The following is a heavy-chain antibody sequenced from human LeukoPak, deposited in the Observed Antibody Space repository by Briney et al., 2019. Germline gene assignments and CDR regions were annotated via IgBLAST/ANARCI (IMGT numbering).Heavy chain of an antibody. CDR1: GFTFSSYG. V-gene: IGHV3-33*01. CDR3: ARETQYSSGWCPPDY. CDR2: IWYDGSNK. D-gene: IGHD6-19*01. Sequence: GGSLRLSCAASGFTFSSYGMHWVRQAPGKGLEWVAVIWYDGSNKYYADSVKGRFTISRDNSKNTLYLQMNSLRAEDTAVYYCARETQYSSGWCPPDYWGQGTLVTVSS. J-gene: IGHJ4*02.